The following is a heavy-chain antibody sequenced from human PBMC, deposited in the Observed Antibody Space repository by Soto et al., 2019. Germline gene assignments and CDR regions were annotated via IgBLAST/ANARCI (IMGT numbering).Heavy chain of an antibody. D-gene: IGHD2-15*01. CDR1: GYTFTGYY. CDR3: ARVSPGVVAPFDY. Sequence: ASVKVSCKASGYTFTGYYMHWVRQAPGQGLEWMGWINPNSGGTNYAQKFQGRVTMTRDTSISTAYMELSRLRSDDTAVYYCARVSPGVVAPFDYWGQGTLVTVSS. J-gene: IGHJ4*02. V-gene: IGHV1-2*02. CDR2: INPNSGGT.